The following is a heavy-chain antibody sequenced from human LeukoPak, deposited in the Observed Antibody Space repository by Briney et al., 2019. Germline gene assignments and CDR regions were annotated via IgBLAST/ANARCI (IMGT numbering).Heavy chain of an antibody. CDR3: AFFLGSSGYYYAEYFQH. Sequence: GGSLRLSCAASGFTFSSYSMNWVRQAPGKGLEWVSSISSSSSYIYYADSVKGRFTISRDNAKNSLYLQMNSLRAEDTAVYYCAFFLGSSGYYYAEYFQHWGQGTLVTVSS. CDR1: GFTFSSYS. J-gene: IGHJ1*01. CDR2: ISSSSSYI. V-gene: IGHV3-21*01. D-gene: IGHD3-22*01.